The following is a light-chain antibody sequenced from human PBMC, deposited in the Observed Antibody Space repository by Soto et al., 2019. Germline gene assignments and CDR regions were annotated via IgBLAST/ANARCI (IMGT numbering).Light chain of an antibody. V-gene: IGKV3-20*01. J-gene: IGKJ2*01. CDR2: GAS. Sequence: EIVLTQSPGTLSLSPGERATLSCRASQSVSSSYLAWYQQKPGQAPRLLTYGASSRATGIPDRFSGSGSGTDFTLTISRLEPEDFAVYYCQQYGSSPPYTFGQGTKVDIK. CDR3: QQYGSSPPYT. CDR1: QSVSSSY.